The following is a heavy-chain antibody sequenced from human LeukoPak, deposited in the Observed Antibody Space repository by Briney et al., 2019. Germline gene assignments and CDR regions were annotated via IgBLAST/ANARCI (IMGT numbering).Heavy chain of an antibody. CDR1: GYTFTSYG. J-gene: IGHJ4*02. D-gene: IGHD2-21*01. CDR2: ISAYNGNT. CDR3: ARGKIPPQDSEIPYYFDY. V-gene: IGHV1-18*01. Sequence: GASVKVSCKASGYTFTSYGISWVRQAPGQGLEWMGWISAYNGNTNYAQKLQGRVTMTTDTSTSTAYMELRSLRSDDTAVYYCARGKIPPQDSEIPYYFDYWGQGTLVTVSS.